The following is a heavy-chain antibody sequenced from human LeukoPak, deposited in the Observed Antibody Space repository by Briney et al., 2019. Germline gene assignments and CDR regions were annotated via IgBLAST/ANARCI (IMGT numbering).Heavy chain of an antibody. CDR2: VGGDGRT. D-gene: IGHD2-21*02. J-gene: IGHJ4*02. CDR1: GFSFSPNA. Sequence: GGSLRLSCAASGFSFSPNAISWFRQAPGRGLEWVAGVGGDGRTHYTDSVRGRFTVSRDNSKNTLHLQMNSLRVDDTAVYYCAKDMSWWVTVDFWGQGTLVTVSS. V-gene: IGHV3-23*01. CDR3: AKDMSWWVTVDF.